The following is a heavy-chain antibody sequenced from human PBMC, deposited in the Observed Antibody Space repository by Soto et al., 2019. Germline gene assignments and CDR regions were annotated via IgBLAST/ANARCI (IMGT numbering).Heavy chain of an antibody. CDR2: IIPIFGTA. V-gene: IGHV1-69*06. CDR3: ARGGYYDSSGDYYYYGMDV. J-gene: IGHJ6*02. CDR1: GGTFSSYA. D-gene: IGHD3-22*01. Sequence: SVKVSCKASGGTFSSYAISWVRQAPGQGLEWMGGIIPIFGTANYAQKFQGRVTITADKSTSTAYMELSSLRSEDTAVYYCARGGYYDSSGDYYYYGMDVWGQGTTVTVSS.